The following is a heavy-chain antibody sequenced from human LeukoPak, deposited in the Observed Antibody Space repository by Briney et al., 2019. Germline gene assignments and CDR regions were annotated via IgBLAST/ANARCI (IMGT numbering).Heavy chain of an antibody. V-gene: IGHV4-30-4*08. J-gene: IGHJ4*02. Sequence: SETLSLTCTVSGGSLSSGDYYWSWIRQPPGKGLEWIGYIYYSGSTYYNPSLKSRVTISVDTSKNQFSLKLSSVTAADTAVYYCARGYYGSETASRDFDYWGQGTLVTVSS. CDR1: GGSLSSGDYY. CDR2: IYYSGST. CDR3: ARGYYGSETASRDFDY. D-gene: IGHD3-10*01.